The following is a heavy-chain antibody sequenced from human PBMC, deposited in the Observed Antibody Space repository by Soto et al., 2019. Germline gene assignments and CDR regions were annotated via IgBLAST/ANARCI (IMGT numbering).Heavy chain of an antibody. CDR3: EKDSGAGFLEWPIDY. Sequence: GGSLRLSCGASGFTFDNYAMHWVRQAPGKGLEWVSGISWNSGRIVYADSVKGRFTISRDNAKNSLYLQMDSLRFEDTALYYCEKDSGAGFLEWPIDYWGPGTLVTVYS. D-gene: IGHD3-3*01. J-gene: IGHJ4*02. CDR2: ISWNSGRI. V-gene: IGHV3-9*01. CDR1: GFTFDNYA.